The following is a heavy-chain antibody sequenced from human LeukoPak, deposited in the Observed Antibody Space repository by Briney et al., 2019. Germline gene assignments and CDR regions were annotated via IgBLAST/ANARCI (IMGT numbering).Heavy chain of an antibody. J-gene: IGHJ6*02. CDR1: GFTFSDSW. CDR3: ATYKNWVAGDV. V-gene: IGHV3-7*01. Sequence: GGSLRLSCAATGFTFSDSWMSWVRQAPGKGPEWVANIKEDESEKHYVDSVKGRFTVSRDNAKSSLFLQMNSLRVEDTAVYYCATYKNWVAGDVWGQGTTVSVSS. D-gene: IGHD7-27*01. CDR2: IKEDESEK.